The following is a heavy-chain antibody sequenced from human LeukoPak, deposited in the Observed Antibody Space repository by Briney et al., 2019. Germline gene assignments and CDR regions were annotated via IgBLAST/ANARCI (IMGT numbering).Heavy chain of an antibody. CDR3: ARESGSIVVVPAAYDY. V-gene: IGHV4-4*02. Sequence: SGTLSLTCAVSGGSISSSNWWSWVRQPPGKGLEWIGEIYHSGSTNYNPSLKSRVTISVDKSKNQFSLKLSSVTAADTAVYYCARESGSIVVVPAAYDYWGQGTLVTVSS. D-gene: IGHD2-2*01. J-gene: IGHJ4*02. CDR2: IYHSGST. CDR1: GGSISSSNW.